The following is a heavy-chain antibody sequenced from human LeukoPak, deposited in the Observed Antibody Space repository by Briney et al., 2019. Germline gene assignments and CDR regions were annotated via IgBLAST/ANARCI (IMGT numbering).Heavy chain of an antibody. J-gene: IGHJ6*02. Sequence: SETLSLTCTVSGGSFSTYYWSWIRQPPGKGLEWIGYIYYSGSTNYNPSLKSRVTISVDTSKNQFPLKLSSVTDADTAVYYCARAPYYYYGMDVWGQGTTVTVSS. CDR3: ARAPYYYYGMDV. CDR2: IYYSGST. V-gene: IGHV4-59*01. CDR1: GGSFSTYY.